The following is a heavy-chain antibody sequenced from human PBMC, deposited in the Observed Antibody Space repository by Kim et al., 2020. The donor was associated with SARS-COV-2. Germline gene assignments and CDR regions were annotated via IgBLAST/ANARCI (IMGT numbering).Heavy chain of an antibody. CDR1: GFTFSSYG. J-gene: IGHJ3*02. D-gene: IGHD1-26*01. CDR3: AKTPGGGSYPGVLFDI. V-gene: IGHV3-30*18. Sequence: GGSLRLSCAASGFTFSSYGMHWVRQAPGKGLEWVAVISYDGSNKYYADSVKGRFTISRDNSKNTLYLQMNSLRAEDTAVYYCAKTPGGGSYPGVLFDIWGQGTMVTVSS. CDR2: ISYDGSNK.